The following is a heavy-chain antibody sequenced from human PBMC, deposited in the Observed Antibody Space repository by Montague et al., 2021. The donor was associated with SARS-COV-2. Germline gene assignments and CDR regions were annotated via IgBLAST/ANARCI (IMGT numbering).Heavy chain of an antibody. CDR3: ATEMPAYDVFDI. CDR2: IYNTGRT. D-gene: IGHD2-2*01. CDR1: GGSVTSGGYY. V-gene: IGHV4-61*08. J-gene: IGHJ3*02. Sequence: SETLSLTSTVSGGSVTSGGYYWTWIRQPPGKGLEWIGYIYNTGRTNYNPSLKSRVTISMDTSKNQFSLKVDSVSAADTAVYYCATEMPAYDVFDIGVQGTMATV.